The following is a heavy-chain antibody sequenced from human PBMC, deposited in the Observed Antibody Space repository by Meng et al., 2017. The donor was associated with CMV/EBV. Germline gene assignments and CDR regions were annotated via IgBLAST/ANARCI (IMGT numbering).Heavy chain of an antibody. CDR2: TYYRSKWYN. J-gene: IGHJ6*02. Sequence: SQTLSLTCAISGDSVSSTSAAWNWIRQSPSRGLEWLGRTYYRSKWYNDYAVSVKSRITINPDTSKNQFSLQLNSVTPEDTAVYYCARSRGYCSSTSCSSVSGGTGYYYYYGMDVWGQGTTVTVSS. V-gene: IGHV6-1*01. CDR3: ARSRGYCSSTSCSSVSGGTGYYYYYGMDV. CDR1: GDSVSSTSAA. D-gene: IGHD2-2*01.